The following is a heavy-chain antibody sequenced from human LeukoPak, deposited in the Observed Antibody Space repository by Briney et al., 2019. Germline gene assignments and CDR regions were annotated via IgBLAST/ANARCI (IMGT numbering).Heavy chain of an antibody. CDR3: AAYGDYHY. CDR2: IISSSSTV. D-gene: IGHD4-17*01. Sequence: GGSLRLSCAASGFTFSSYSMDWVRQAPGKGLEWVSYIISSSSTVSYADSVRGRFTISRDNAKNSLFLQMNSLRAEDTAVYYCAAYGDYHYWGQGTLVTVSS. J-gene: IGHJ4*02. V-gene: IGHV3-48*01. CDR1: GFTFSSYS.